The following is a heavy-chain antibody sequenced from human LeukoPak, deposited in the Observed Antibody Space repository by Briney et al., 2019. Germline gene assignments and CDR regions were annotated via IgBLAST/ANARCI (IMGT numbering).Heavy chain of an antibody. CDR1: GFSLSTSGVG. CDR3: AHRLLGYYDSSGSWFDP. Sequence: SGPTLVKPTQTLTLTCTFSGFSLSTSGVGVGWIRQPPGKALEWLALIYWDDDKRYSPSLKSRLTITKDTSKNQVVLTMTNMDPVDTATYYRAHRLLGYYDSSGSWFDPWGQGTLVTVSS. J-gene: IGHJ5*02. CDR2: IYWDDDK. D-gene: IGHD3-22*01. V-gene: IGHV2-5*02.